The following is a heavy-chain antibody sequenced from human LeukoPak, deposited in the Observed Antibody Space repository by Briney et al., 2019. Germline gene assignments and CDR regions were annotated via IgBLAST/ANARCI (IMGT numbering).Heavy chain of an antibody. CDR2: ILSKTDGGTT. Sequence: GGSLRLSCAASGFTFNKAWMTWVRQAPGKGLEWVGRILSKTDGGTTDYAAPVKGRFTISRDDSKSTMFLQMNSLKTEDTAVYFCTTGIITNDAFDIWGQGTVVAVS. J-gene: IGHJ3*02. CDR1: GFTFNKAW. CDR3: TTGIITNDAFDI. D-gene: IGHD3-3*01. V-gene: IGHV3-15*01.